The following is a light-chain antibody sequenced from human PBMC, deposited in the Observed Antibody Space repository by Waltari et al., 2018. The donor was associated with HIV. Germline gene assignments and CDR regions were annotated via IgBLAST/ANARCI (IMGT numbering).Light chain of an antibody. CDR1: QSISNW. Sequence: DIQMTQSPSTLSASVGARVTITCRASQSISNWLAWYQQKPGKAPKLLIYKASSLESGVPSRFSGSGSGTEFTLTISSLQPDDFATYYCQQYNSYSFTFGPGTRVDIK. J-gene: IGKJ3*01. V-gene: IGKV1-5*03. CDR3: QQYNSYSFT. CDR2: KAS.